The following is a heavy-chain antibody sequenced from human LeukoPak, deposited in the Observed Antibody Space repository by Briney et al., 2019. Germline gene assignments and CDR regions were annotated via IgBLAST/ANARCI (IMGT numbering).Heavy chain of an antibody. J-gene: IGHJ4*02. CDR3: ARRAYSGCYHPGPYFFDF. CDR2: IYPGDSDT. Sequence: GESLQISCKGSGYRFTSYWIGWVRPMPGKGVEWRGIIYPGDSDTRYSPSFQGQVTISADKSISTAYLQWSSLKASDTAMYYCARRAYSGCYHPGPYFFDFWGQGTLVTVSS. D-gene: IGHD1-26*01. V-gene: IGHV5-51*01. CDR1: GYRFTSYW.